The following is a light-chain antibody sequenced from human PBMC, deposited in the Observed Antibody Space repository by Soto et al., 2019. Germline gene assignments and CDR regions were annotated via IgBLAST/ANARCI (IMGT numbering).Light chain of an antibody. V-gene: IGLV2-14*03. Sequence: QSALAQPASVSGSPGQSITISCTGTSSDVGGYNYVSWYQQHPGKAPKLMIYDVDNRPSGVSNRFSGSKSGNTASLTISGLWAEDEADYYCSSYTSSTFYVFGTGTKLTVL. CDR3: SSYTSSTFYV. CDR2: DVD. CDR1: SSDVGGYNY. J-gene: IGLJ1*01.